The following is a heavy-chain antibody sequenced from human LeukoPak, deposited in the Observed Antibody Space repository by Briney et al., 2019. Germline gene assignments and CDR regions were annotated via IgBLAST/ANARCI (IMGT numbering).Heavy chain of an antibody. D-gene: IGHD6-13*01. CDR2: IWYDGSNK. V-gene: IGHV3-33*08. J-gene: IGHJ6*03. CDR3: AREASYSSSWYWYYYYYMDV. Sequence: GGSLRLSCAASGFTFSSYGMHWVRQAPGKGLEWVAVIWYDGSNKYYADSVKGRFTISRDNSKNTLYLQMNSLRAEDTAVYYCAREASYSSSWYWYYYYYMDVWGKGTTVTVSS. CDR1: GFTFSSYG.